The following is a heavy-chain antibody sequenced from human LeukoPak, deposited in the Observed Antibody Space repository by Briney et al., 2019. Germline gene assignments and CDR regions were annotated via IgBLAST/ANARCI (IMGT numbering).Heavy chain of an antibody. CDR1: GGSISSGDYY. Sequence: SETLSLTCTVSGGSISSGDYYWSWIRQPPGKGLEWIGYIYYSGSTYYNPSLKSRVTISVDTSKNQFSLKLSSVTAADTAVYYCARHLGYSGYEPTNWFDPWGQGTLVTVSS. V-gene: IGHV4-30-4*01. CDR2: IYYSGST. J-gene: IGHJ5*02. D-gene: IGHD5-12*01. CDR3: ARHLGYSGYEPTNWFDP.